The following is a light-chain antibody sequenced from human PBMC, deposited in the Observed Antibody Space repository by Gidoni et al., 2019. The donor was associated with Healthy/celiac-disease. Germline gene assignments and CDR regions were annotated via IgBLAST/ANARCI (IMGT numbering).Light chain of an antibody. V-gene: IGKV3-15*01. J-gene: IGKJ1*01. CDR3: QQDNNWPET. CDR1: QSVSSN. Sequence: EIVMTQSPATLSVSPGERATLPCRASQSVSSNLAWYQQKPGQAPSLLIYGASTRATGIPARFSGSGSGTEFTLTISSLQSEDFAVYYCQQDNNWPETFGQGTKVEIK. CDR2: GAS.